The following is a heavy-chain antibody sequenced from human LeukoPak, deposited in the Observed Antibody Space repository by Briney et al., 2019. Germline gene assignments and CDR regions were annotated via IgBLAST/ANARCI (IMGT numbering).Heavy chain of an antibody. J-gene: IGHJ4*02. CDR3: AREGGPYRPLDY. CDR1: GGSLTSPNY. CDR2: VTLQGST. V-gene: IGHV4-4*02. Sequence: SGTLSLTCGVSGGSLTSPNYWTWLRQPPGKGLEWIGEVTLQGSTNYNPSLMGRVAISVDMSENHTSRQLTSVTAADTAVYYCAREGGPYRPLDYSGQGTLVTVSS.